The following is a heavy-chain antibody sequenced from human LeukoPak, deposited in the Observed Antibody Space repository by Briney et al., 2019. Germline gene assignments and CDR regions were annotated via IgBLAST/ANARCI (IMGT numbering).Heavy chain of an antibody. J-gene: IGHJ2*01. CDR3: ARQSNEATWYFDP. CDR1: GYSFPTYW. V-gene: IGHV5-51*01. Sequence: GESLKISCRGSGYSFPTYWIGWVRQMPGKGLEWMGIIYPGDSERIYSPSFQGQVTISADKSIDTAYLQWSSLKASDSAIYYCARQSNEATWYFDPWGRGTLVTVSS. CDR2: IYPGDSER. D-gene: IGHD1-26*01.